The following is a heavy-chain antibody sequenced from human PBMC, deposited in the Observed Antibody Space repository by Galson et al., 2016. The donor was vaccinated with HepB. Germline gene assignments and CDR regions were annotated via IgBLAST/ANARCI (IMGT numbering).Heavy chain of an antibody. CDR1: GFTFNGHG. CDR2: ISHDGGEI. CDR3: AKANSHYYYGIDV. J-gene: IGHJ6*02. Sequence: SLRLSCAASGFTFNGHGMHWARQAPGKGLEWVAVISHDGGEIHYAESVKDRLTISRDNSRNTLYLEIHSLRADDTAVFYCAKANSHYYYGIDVWGQGTTVIVSS. V-gene: IGHV3-30*18. D-gene: IGHD2/OR15-2a*01.